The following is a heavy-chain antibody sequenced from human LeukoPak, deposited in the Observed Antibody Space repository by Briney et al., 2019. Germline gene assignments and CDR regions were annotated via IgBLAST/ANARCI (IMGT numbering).Heavy chain of an antibody. CDR3: ARHYVATAIDY. Sequence: SETLSLTCTVSGGSISSSSYYWGWIRQPPGKGLEWIGSIYYSGSTYYNPSLKSRVTISVDTSKNQFSLKLGSVTAADTAVYYCARHYVATAIDYWGQGTLVTVSS. D-gene: IGHD5-18*01. CDR2: IYYSGST. CDR1: GGSISSSSYY. V-gene: IGHV4-39*01. J-gene: IGHJ4*02.